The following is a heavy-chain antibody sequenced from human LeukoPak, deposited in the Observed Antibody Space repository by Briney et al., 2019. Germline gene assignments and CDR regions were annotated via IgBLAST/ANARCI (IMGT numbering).Heavy chain of an antibody. CDR2: ISNSGYNT. CDR1: GFSVTSCA. J-gene: IGHJ4*02. CDR3: ARHDGSSFIYYIDH. V-gene: IGHV3-23*01. Sequence: GGSLRLSCAASGFSVTSCAMSWVRQAPGKGLEWVSTISNSGYNTWYADSVKGRFTISRDNSQNTLYLQMSGLRAEDTALYYCARHDGSSFIYYIDHWGQGALVTDSS. D-gene: IGHD1-26*01.